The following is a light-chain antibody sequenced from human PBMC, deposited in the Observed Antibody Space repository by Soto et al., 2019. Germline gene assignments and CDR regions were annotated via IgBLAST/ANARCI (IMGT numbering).Light chain of an antibody. CDR2: GAS. Sequence: EIVLTQSPGTLCLSPGQSATLSCRASQSVSSSYLAWYQQKPGQAPRLLIYGASSRATGIPDRFSGSGSGTDFTLTISRLEPEDFAVYYCQQYGSSPPLTFGGGTQVDIK. J-gene: IGKJ4*01. V-gene: IGKV3-20*01. CDR3: QQYGSSPPLT. CDR1: QSVSSSY.